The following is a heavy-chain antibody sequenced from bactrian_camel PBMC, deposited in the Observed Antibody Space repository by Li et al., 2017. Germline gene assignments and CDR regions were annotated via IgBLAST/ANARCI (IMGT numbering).Heavy chain of an antibody. Sequence: HVQLVESGGGSVQSGASLRLSCAASGAIGNCMGWFRRAPGKERERVATVDTATYLFGADDRTYYADSVNGRFTISQDKAKNTVNLQMNSLKPEDSAMYHCAAVGVIVSPGYCSDGQADFTYWGQGTQVTVS. CDR3: AAVGVIVSPGYCSDGQADFTY. CDR2: VDTATYLFGADDRT. CDR1: GAIGNC. D-gene: IGHD6*01. V-gene: IGHV3S38*01. J-gene: IGHJ4*01.